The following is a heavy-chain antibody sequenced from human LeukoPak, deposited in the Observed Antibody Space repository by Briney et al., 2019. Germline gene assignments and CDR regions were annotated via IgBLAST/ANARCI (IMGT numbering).Heavy chain of an antibody. V-gene: IGHV3-7*01. CDR3: AKHEIRAGTRNKAFDI. Sequence: GGSLRLSCAASGFTFSSFWMSWVRQAPGKGLEWVANIKQDGSEKNYVDSVKGRFTISRDNAKNSLYLQMNSLRAEDTAVYYCAKHEIRAGTRNKAFDIWGQGTMVTVSS. CDR2: IKQDGSEK. CDR1: GFTFSSFW. J-gene: IGHJ3*02.